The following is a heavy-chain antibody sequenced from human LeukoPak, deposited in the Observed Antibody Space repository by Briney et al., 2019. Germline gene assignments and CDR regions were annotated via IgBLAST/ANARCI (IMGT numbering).Heavy chain of an antibody. V-gene: IGHV3-21*06. CDR1: GFTFTSYN. D-gene: IGHD1-26*01. CDR2: ITSSSSYI. Sequence: GGSLRLSCAASGFTFTSYNMNWVRQAPGKGLEWVSSITSSSSYIYYADSVKGRFTISRDNAKNSLYLQMDSPRVEDTAVYYCARDPYSGNYGAYYYYYMDVWGKGTTVTISS. CDR3: ARDPYSGNYGAYYYYYMDV. J-gene: IGHJ6*03.